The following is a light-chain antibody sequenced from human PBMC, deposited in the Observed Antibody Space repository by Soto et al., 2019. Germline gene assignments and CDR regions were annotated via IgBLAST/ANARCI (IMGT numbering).Light chain of an antibody. J-gene: IGLJ1*01. CDR1: SGIVGSFSL. Sequence: QSVLAQPASVSGSPGQSITISCTGTSGIVGSFSLVSWYQQHPGKARKVMISEGHRRPSRVSDRFSDSTTVNTDSLTISELQADDEADYYCCLYTGANTNVFGAGTKVTAL. CDR3: CLYTGANTNV. CDR2: EGH. V-gene: IGLV2-23*01.